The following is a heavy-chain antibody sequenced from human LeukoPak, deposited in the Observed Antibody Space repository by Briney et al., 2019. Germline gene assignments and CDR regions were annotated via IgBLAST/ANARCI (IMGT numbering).Heavy chain of an antibody. Sequence: PGGSLRLSCAPSGFSFDDYGMSWVRQAARKGLEWVSYISSSSTSIYYADSWKGRFTISRDNSKNSLYLQMNSLRAEDTAVYYCARGENSGRGASDIWGQGTMVTVSS. J-gene: IGHJ3*02. CDR3: ARGENSGRGASDI. V-gene: IGHV3-48*01. CDR1: GFSFDDYG. CDR2: ISSSSTSI. D-gene: IGHD1-26*01.